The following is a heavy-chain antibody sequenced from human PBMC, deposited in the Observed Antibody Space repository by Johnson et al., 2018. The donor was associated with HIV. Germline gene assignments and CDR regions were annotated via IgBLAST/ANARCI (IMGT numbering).Heavy chain of an antibody. CDR3: ARAAGSRLVLGRSGAFDI. D-gene: IGHD3-10*01. J-gene: IGHJ3*02. CDR1: GFTFSSYW. V-gene: IGHV3-74*02. Sequence: VQLVESGGDLVQPGGSLRLSCAASGFTFSSYWMHWVRQDPGKGLVWVSRIKSDGSYTSYADSVKGRFTISRDNAKNTLYLQMDSLRAEDTAMYYCARAAGSRLVLGRSGAFDIWGQGTMVTVSS. CDR2: IKSDGSYT.